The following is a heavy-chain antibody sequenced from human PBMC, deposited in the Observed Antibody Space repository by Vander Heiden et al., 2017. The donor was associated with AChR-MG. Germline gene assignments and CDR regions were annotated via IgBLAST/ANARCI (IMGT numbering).Heavy chain of an antibody. D-gene: IGHD5-12*01. CDR1: GGSISSGAYY. J-gene: IGHJ4*02. V-gene: IGHV4-31*03. Sequence: QVQLQESGPGLVKPSQTLALTCTVSGGSISSGAYYWSWLRQHRGKGLEWIGSIYYSGSTYYSPSLKSRVTISVDTSKNQFSLKLSSVTAADTAVYYCARVDIVATVDYWGQGTLVTVSS. CDR3: ARVDIVATVDY. CDR2: IYYSGST.